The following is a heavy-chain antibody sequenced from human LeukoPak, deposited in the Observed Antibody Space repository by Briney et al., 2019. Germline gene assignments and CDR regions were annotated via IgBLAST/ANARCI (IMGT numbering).Heavy chain of an antibody. V-gene: IGHV3-30-3*01. J-gene: IGHJ3*02. CDR3: ARDFGPNAFDI. D-gene: IGHD3-10*01. Sequence: PVRSLRLSCAASVFTFSSYAMHWVRQAPGKGVEWVAVISYDGSNKYYADSVKGRFTISRDNSKSTLDLQMNSLRAEDTTVYYCARDFGPNAFDIWGQGTMVTVSS. CDR2: ISYDGSNK. CDR1: VFTFSSYA.